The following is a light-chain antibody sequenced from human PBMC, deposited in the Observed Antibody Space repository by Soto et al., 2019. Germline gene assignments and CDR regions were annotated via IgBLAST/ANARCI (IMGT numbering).Light chain of an antibody. CDR3: SSFGISPLV. J-gene: IGLJ2*01. V-gene: IGLV6-57*04. Sequence: NFMLTQPHSVSESPGKTVTISCTRSSGSIASNYVQWYQQRPGSAPTTVIYEHNQRPSGVPDRFSGSTDCSSNSASLTISRMHADDAADCCWSSFGISPLVFGGGTKLTVL. CDR1: SGSIASNY. CDR2: EHN.